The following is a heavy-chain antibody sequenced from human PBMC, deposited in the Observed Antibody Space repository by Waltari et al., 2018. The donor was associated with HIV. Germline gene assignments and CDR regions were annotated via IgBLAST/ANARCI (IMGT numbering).Heavy chain of an antibody. CDR2: ISSSSSYI. J-gene: IGHJ6*02. V-gene: IGHV3-21*01. Sequence: EVQLVESGGGLVKPGGSLRLSCAASGFTFRSYSRNWVRQAPGKGLEWVSSISSSSSYIYYADSVKGRFTISRDNAKNSLYLQMNSLRAEDTAVYYCARTYHYYYYYGMDVWGQGTTVTVSS. D-gene: IGHD2-15*01. CDR1: GFTFRSYS. CDR3: ARTYHYYYYYGMDV.